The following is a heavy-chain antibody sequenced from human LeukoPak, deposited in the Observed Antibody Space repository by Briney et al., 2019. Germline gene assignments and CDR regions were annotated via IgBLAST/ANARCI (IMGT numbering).Heavy chain of an antibody. Sequence: GESLRISCKGSGYSFTSYWISWVRQMPGKGLEWMGRIDPSDSYTNYSPSFQGHVTISADKSISTAYLQWSSLKASDTAMYYCARRGDYVWGSYRMYYFDYWGQGTLVTVS. CDR3: ARRGDYVWGSYRMYYFDY. J-gene: IGHJ4*02. CDR1: GYSFTSYW. V-gene: IGHV5-10-1*01. D-gene: IGHD3-16*02. CDR2: IDPSDSYT.